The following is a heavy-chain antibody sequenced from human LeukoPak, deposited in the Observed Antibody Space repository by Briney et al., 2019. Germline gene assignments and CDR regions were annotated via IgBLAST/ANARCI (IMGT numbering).Heavy chain of an antibody. CDR1: GYTFTSYD. D-gene: IGHD2-15*01. J-gene: IGHJ6*03. CDR2: VNPNSGNT. V-gene: IGHV1-8*01. Sequence: EASVKVSCKASGYTFTSYDINWVRQATGQGLEWMGWVNPNSGNTGYAQKFQGRVTITRNTSISTAYMELSSLRSEDTAVYYCARALRGVVAASRYYYMDVWGKGTTVTVSS. CDR3: ARALRGVVAASRYYYMDV.